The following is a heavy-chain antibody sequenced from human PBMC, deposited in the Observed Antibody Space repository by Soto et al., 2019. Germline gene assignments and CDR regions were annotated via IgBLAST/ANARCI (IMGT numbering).Heavy chain of an antibody. Sequence: QVQLVESGGGVVQPGRSLRLSCAASGFTFSSYGMHWVRQAPGKGLEWVAVIWYDGSNKYYADSVKGRFTISRDNSKNTLYLQMNSLRAEDTAVYYCARDTGSGSYYLDYWGQGTLVTVSS. CDR1: GFTFSSYG. CDR2: IWYDGSNK. CDR3: ARDTGSGSYYLDY. V-gene: IGHV3-33*01. J-gene: IGHJ4*02. D-gene: IGHD3-10*01.